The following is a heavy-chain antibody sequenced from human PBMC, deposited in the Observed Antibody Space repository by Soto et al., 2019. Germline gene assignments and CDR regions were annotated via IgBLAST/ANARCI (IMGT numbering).Heavy chain of an antibody. J-gene: IGHJ4*02. CDR1: GGSISNSNW. CDR2: IFHSGST. CDR3: AHRPIVGAAI. Sequence: QVQLQESGPGLVKPSGTLSLTCAVFGGSISNSNWWTWVRQPPGKGLDWIGEIFHSGSTNYNSSLMGRVTISVDKANNQFSLKLSSVTAAGTAVYYCAHRPIVGAAIWGQGTLVPVSS. D-gene: IGHD1-26*01. V-gene: IGHV4-4*02.